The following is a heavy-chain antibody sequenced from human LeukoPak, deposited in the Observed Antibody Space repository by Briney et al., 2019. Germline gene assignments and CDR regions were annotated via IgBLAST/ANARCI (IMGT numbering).Heavy chain of an antibody. Sequence: ASVKVSCKASGYTFTGYYMHWVRQAPGQGLEWMGWINPNSGGTNYAQKFQGRVTMTRDTSISTAYMELSRLRSDDTAVYYFARATPAIAVAGTRWFDPWGQGTLVTVSS. J-gene: IGHJ5*02. D-gene: IGHD6-19*01. CDR3: ARATPAIAVAGTRWFDP. V-gene: IGHV1-2*02. CDR2: INPNSGGT. CDR1: GYTFTGYY.